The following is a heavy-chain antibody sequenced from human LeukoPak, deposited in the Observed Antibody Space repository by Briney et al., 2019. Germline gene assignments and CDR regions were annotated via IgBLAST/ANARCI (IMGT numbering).Heavy chain of an antibody. D-gene: IGHD4-17*01. V-gene: IGHV3-23*01. CDR2: ISGSGGSK. CDR3: AKGDGETYYYYYGMDV. Sequence: GGSLRLSCAASGFTFSSYAMSWVRQAPGKGLEWVSAISGSGGSKYYAASVKGRFTTSRHNSKNTLYLQMNSLRAEDTAVYYCAKGDGETYYYYYGMDVWGQGTTVTVSS. CDR1: GFTFSSYA. J-gene: IGHJ6*02.